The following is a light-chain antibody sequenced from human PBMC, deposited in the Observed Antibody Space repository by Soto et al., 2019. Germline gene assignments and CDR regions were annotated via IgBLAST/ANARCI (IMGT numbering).Light chain of an antibody. J-gene: IGKJ4*01. CDR2: DES. V-gene: IGKV3-11*01. Sequence: EIVLTQSPATLSLSPGERATLSCRASQTVSSYLAWYQQKPGQAPRLLIYDESNRATGIPARFTGSGSGTAVTLTISSEEHEEFTVYYCQQRSNWPFTFGGGTKVESK. CDR1: QTVSSY. CDR3: QQRSNWPFT.